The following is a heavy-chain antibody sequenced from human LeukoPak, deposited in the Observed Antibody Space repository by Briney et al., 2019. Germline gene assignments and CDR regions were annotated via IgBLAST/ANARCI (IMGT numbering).Heavy chain of an antibody. D-gene: IGHD3-10*01. CDR3: AREDYGSGSPLDY. CDR2: ISSSSSYI. CDR1: GFTFSSHD. J-gene: IGHJ4*02. V-gene: IGHV3-21*01. Sequence: GGSLRLSCAASGFTFSSHDMHWVRQAPGKGLEWVSSISSSSSYIYYADSVKGRFTISRDNAKNSLYLQMSSLRAEDTAVYYCAREDYGSGSPLDYWGQGTLVTVSS.